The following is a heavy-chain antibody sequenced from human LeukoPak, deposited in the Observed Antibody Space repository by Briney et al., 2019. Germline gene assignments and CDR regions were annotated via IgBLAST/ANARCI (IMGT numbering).Heavy chain of an antibody. V-gene: IGHV3-11*01. CDR2: IGGSGSIT. J-gene: IGHJ3*02. Sequence: GGSLRPSCAASGFTFSDYYMGWIRQAPGKGLEWVSYIGGSGSITFYADSVKGRFAISRDNAKNSVYLQMNSLRAEDTAVYYCGRDFGLFGTKRSFDIWGQGTMVTVSS. CDR3: GRDFGLFGTKRSFDI. CDR1: GFTFSDYY. D-gene: IGHD1-7*01.